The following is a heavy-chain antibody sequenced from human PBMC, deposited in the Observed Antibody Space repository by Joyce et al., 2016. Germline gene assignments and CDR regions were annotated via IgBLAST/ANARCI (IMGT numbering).Heavy chain of an antibody. CDR1: GASVSSGGSS. Sequence: QLQLQESGSGLVKPSQTLSLTCAVSGASVSSGGSSWSWIRQPPGKGLEWIGYIYHNESTYYNPSLKSRVTISVDRSKNQFSLKLASVTAADTAVYYCASGFNFKGRSFFDYWGQGALVTVSS. V-gene: IGHV4-30-2*01. D-gene: IGHD3-10*01. J-gene: IGHJ4*02. CDR3: ASGFNFKGRSFFDY. CDR2: IYHNEST.